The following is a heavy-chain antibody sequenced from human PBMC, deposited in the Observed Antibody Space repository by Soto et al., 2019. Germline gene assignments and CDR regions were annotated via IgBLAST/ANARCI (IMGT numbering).Heavy chain of an antibody. V-gene: IGHV3-23*01. CDR2: VSGGSGVT. CDR3: AKWNGYGDC. D-gene: IGHD1-1*01. CDR1: GFSFSTYG. Sequence: EVQLLESGGGLVQPGGSLRLSCAVSGFSFSTYGVTWVRQAPGKGLEWVSGVSGGSGVTHYADSVKGRFTITGDNSKNPVYLHMKSLRVEDTAVYYCAKWNGYGDCWGQGTLVTVSS. J-gene: IGHJ4*02.